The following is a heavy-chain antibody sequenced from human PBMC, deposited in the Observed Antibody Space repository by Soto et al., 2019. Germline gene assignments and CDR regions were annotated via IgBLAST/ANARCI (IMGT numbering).Heavy chain of an antibody. D-gene: IGHD1-26*01. CDR2: ISAYNGNT. V-gene: IGHV1-18*01. CDR1: GYTFTSYG. CDR3: ARVDSGSYYLNYYYYGMDV. J-gene: IGHJ6*02. Sequence: ASVKVSCKASGYTFTSYGISWVRQAPGQGLEWMGWISAYNGNTNYAQKLQGRVTMTTDTSTSTAYMELRSLRSDDTAVYYCARVDSGSYYLNYYYYGMDVWGQGTTVTVS.